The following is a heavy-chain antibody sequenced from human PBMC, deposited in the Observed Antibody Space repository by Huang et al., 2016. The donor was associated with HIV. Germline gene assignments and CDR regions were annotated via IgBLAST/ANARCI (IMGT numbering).Heavy chain of an antibody. V-gene: IGHV1-69*13. D-gene: IGHD4-17*01. CDR2: IIHMFGTP. CDR3: ARGQLGSYGDYDVLY. CDR1: GGTFSKYA. J-gene: IGHJ4*02. Sequence: QVQLVQSGAEVKTPGSSVKVSCKASGGTFSKYAISWVRQAPGQGLEWMGGIIHMFGTPNYARKVQGRVTITADDSTSTTYVEVSSLRSEDTALYYCARGQLGSYGDYDVLYWGQGTLVTVSS.